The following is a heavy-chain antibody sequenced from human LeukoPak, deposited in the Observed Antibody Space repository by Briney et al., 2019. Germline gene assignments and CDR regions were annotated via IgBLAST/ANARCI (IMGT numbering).Heavy chain of an antibody. CDR3: ATYDYGDYFRY. Sequence: GGSLRLSCAASGFTFSSYGMHWVRQAPGKGLEWVAVISYDGSNKYYADSVKGRFTISRDNSKNTLYLQMNSLRAEDTAVYYCATYDYGDYFRYWGQGTLVTVSS. CDR1: GFTFSSYG. J-gene: IGHJ4*02. CDR2: ISYDGSNK. D-gene: IGHD4-17*01. V-gene: IGHV3-30*03.